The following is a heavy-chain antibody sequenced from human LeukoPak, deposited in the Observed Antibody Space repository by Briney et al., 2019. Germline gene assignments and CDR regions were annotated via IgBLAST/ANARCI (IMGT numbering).Heavy chain of an antibody. Sequence: GGSLRLSCAASGFTFSDYYMSWIRQAPGKGLEWVSYISSSGSTIYYADSVKGRFTISRDNAKNLLYLQMNSLRAEDTAVYYCASTPTIYYYYGMDVWGQGTTVTVSS. J-gene: IGHJ6*02. V-gene: IGHV3-11*01. D-gene: IGHD2-15*01. CDR2: ISSSGSTI. CDR3: ASTPTIYYYYGMDV. CDR1: GFTFSDYY.